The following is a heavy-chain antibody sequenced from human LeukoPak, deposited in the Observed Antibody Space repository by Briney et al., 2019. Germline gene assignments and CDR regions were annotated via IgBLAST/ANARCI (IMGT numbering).Heavy chain of an antibody. CDR1: GFTVSGST. Sequence: GGSLRLSCAASGFTVSGSTMSWVRQAPGKGLEWVSLIYSGGITAYADSVQARFSISRDSSKNTLLLQMNNLRAEDTALYYCLRERYGDNSRGSWGQGTPVTVSS. V-gene: IGHV3-66*01. J-gene: IGHJ4*02. CDR3: LRERYGDNSRGS. CDR2: IYSGGIT. D-gene: IGHD4-23*01.